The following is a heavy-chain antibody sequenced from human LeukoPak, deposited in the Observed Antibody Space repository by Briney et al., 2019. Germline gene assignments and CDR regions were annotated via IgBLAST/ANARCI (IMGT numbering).Heavy chain of an antibody. CDR1: GYTFTGYY. Sequence: ASVKVSCKASGYTFTGYYMHWVRQAHGQGLEWMGWINPNSGGTNYAQKFQGWVTMTRDTSISTAYMELSRLRSDDTAVYYCAREIGDEFGELPSRGAFDIWGQGTMVTVSS. V-gene: IGHV1-2*04. J-gene: IGHJ3*02. D-gene: IGHD3-10*01. CDR3: AREIGDEFGELPSRGAFDI. CDR2: INPNSGGT.